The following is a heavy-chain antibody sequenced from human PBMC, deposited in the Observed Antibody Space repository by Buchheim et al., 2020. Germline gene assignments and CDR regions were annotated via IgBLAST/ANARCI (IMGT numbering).Heavy chain of an antibody. V-gene: IGHV3-48*03. CDR1: GFTFSTYV. Sequence: EVQLLESGGGLVQPGGSLRLSCAASGFTFSTYVMSWVRQTPGKGLQWVSSISSTGSSSYYADSVKGRFTISRDNAKNSLYLEMNSLRVEDTAVYYCARGGSGFRYYFDYWGQGTL. J-gene: IGHJ4*02. CDR3: ARGGSGFRYYFDY. CDR2: ISSTGSSS. D-gene: IGHD6-19*01.